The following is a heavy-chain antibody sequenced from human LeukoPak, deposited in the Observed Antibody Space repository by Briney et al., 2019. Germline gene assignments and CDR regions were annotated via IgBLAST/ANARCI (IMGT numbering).Heavy chain of an antibody. Sequence: GGSLRLSCAASGFTFSSCGMHWVRQAPGKGLEWVAVIWYDGSNKYYADSVKGRFTISRDNPKNTLYLQMNSLRAEDTAVYYCAKGAAGNYYYYYMDVWGKGTTVTVSS. CDR2: IWYDGSNK. V-gene: IGHV3-33*06. CDR3: AKGAAGNYYYYYMDV. CDR1: GFTFSSCG. J-gene: IGHJ6*03. D-gene: IGHD6-13*01.